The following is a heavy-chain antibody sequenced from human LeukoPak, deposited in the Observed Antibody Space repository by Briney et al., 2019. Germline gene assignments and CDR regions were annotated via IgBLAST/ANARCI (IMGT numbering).Heavy chain of an antibody. J-gene: IGHJ6*03. V-gene: IGHV3-23*01. CDR1: GFTFSSYA. D-gene: IGHD3-10*01. CDR2: ISGSGGST. Sequence: GGSLRLSCAASGFTFSSYAMSWVRQAPGKGLEWVSAISGSGGSTYYAGSVKGRFTISRDNSKNTLYLQMNSLRAEDTAVYYCAKEARYGSGSSYYYYYYMDVWGKGTTVTVSS. CDR3: AKEARYGSGSSYYYYYYMDV.